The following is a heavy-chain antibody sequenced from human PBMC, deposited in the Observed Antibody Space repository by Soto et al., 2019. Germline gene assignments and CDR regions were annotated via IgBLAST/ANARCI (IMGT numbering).Heavy chain of an antibody. CDR2: VSPTGDTV. Sequence: VQVVASGGGLVQPGRSLRLSCAVSGFRFEQYVMHWVRQPPGKGLECVSTVSPTGDTVAYADSVEGRFTVSRDNAKNSLYLQRNSLKGDDTAFYYCLKDASNGSIDDWGQGTLVTVSS. D-gene: IGHD3-10*01. CDR3: LKDASNGSIDD. V-gene: IGHV3-9*01. CDR1: GFRFEQYV. J-gene: IGHJ4*02.